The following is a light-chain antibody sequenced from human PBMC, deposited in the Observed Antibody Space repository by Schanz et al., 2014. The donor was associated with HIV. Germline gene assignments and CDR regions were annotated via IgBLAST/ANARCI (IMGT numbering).Light chain of an antibody. CDR2: ATS. CDR1: QSIARY. Sequence: DIQMTQSPSSLSASVGDRVTITCRASQSIARYLNWYQQKPGKAPRLLIYATSLLHTGVPSRFSGSGSGTHFTLTITSLQFEDFATYYCQQSYSATPYTFGLGTKVEI. V-gene: IGKV1-39*01. CDR3: QQSYSATPYT. J-gene: IGKJ2*01.